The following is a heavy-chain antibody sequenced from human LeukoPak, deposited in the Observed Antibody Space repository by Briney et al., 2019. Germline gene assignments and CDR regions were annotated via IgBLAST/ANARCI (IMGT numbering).Heavy chain of an antibody. Sequence: SETLSLTCTVSGGSISSSSYYWGWIRQPPGKGLEWIGSIYYSGSTNYNPSLKSRVTISVDTSKNQFSLKLSSVTAADTAVYYCARSLIVANLGFDYWGQGTLVTVSS. J-gene: IGHJ4*02. CDR2: IYYSGST. V-gene: IGHV4-39*07. CDR3: ARSLIVANLGFDY. D-gene: IGHD5-12*01. CDR1: GGSISSSSYY.